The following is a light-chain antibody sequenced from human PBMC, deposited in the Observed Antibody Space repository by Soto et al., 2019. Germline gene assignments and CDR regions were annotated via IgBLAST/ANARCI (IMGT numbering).Light chain of an antibody. Sequence: QSALTQPRSVSGSPGQSVTISCTGTSSDVGGYNFVSWYQQHPGKAPKLMIYDVRKRPSGVPDRFSGSKSGNTASLTISGLQAEDEADYSSPSYAGSYTRVFRTGTKPTVL. V-gene: IGLV2-11*01. CDR1: SSDVGGYNF. CDR3: PSYAGSYTRV. J-gene: IGLJ1*01. CDR2: DVR.